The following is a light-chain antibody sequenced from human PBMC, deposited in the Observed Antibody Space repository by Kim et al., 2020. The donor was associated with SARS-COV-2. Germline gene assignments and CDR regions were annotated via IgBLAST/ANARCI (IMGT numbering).Light chain of an antibody. CDR3: QQTYSHPRT. J-gene: IGKJ1*01. V-gene: IGKV1-39*01. CDR1: QSISNY. CDR2: AAF. Sequence: DIQMTQSPSSLSASVGDRVTITCRANQSISNYLNWYQHRPGKVPKPLVYAAFTLQSGVPSRFSGGGSGTDFALTISGLQSEDSATYYCQQTYSHPRTFGQGTKVDIK.